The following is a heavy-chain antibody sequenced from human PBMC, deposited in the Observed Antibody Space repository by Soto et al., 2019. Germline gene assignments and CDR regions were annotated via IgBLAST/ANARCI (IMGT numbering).Heavy chain of an antibody. Sequence: GGSLRLSCAASGFTFSSYGMHWVRQAPGKGLEWVAVIWYDGSNKYYADSVKGRFTISRDNSKNTLYLQMDSLRAEDTAVYYCARTYYYDSSGSIGAFDIWGQGTMVTVSS. V-gene: IGHV3-33*01. CDR1: GFTFSSYG. CDR2: IWYDGSNK. D-gene: IGHD3-22*01. J-gene: IGHJ3*02. CDR3: ARTYYYDSSGSIGAFDI.